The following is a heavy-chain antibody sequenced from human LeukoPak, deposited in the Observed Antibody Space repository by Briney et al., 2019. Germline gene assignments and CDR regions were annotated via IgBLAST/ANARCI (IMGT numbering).Heavy chain of an antibody. CDR1: GFTVSSNY. CDR2: IYSVGST. J-gene: IGHJ4*02. CDR3: ARRGDGGRPFDY. V-gene: IGHV3-53*01. Sequence: PGGSLRLSCAASGFTVSSNYMSWVRQPPGEGLEWVSVIYSVGSTYYADSLKGRFTISRDNSKNTVDLQMNSLSAEDTAVYYCARRGDGGRPFDYWGEGTLVTVPS. D-gene: IGHD4-23*01.